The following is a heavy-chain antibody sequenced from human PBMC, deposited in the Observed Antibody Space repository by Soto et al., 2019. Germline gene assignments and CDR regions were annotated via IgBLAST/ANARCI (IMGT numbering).Heavy chain of an antibody. CDR3: ARGRRYCSGGSCYGTFDY. V-gene: IGHV6-1*01. J-gene: IGHJ4*02. CDR1: GDSVSSNSAA. D-gene: IGHD2-15*01. Sequence: SQTLSLTCAISGDSVSSNSAAWNWIRQSPSRGLEWLGRTYYRSKWYNDYAVSVKSRITINPDTSKNQFSLQLNSVTPEDTAVYYCARGRRYCSGGSCYGTFDYWGQGTLVTVS. CDR2: TYYRSKWYN.